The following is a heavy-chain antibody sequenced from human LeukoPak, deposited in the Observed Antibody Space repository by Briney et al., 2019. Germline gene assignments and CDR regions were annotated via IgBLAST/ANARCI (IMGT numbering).Heavy chain of an antibody. CDR1: GFTFSSYW. J-gene: IGHJ6*03. D-gene: IGHD6-13*01. V-gene: IGHV3-30*02. CDR3: ARVVGLTGYSSSWYSGYYYYMDV. CDR2: IRYDGSNK. Sequence: GGSLRLSCAASGFTFSSYWMSWVRQAPGKGLEWVAFIRYDGSNKYYADSVKGRFTISRDNSKNTLYLQMNSLRAEDTAVYYCARVVGLTGYSSSWYSGYYYYMDVWGKGTTVTVSS.